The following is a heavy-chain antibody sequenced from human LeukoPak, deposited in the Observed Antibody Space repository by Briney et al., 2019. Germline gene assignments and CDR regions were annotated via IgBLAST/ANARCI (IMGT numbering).Heavy chain of an antibody. D-gene: IGHD3-3*01. V-gene: IGHV4-38-2*02. CDR3: ARHDYDFWSGLFDF. Sequence: PSETLSLTCTVSGYSISSGYHWGWIRQPPGKGLEWIGSIYHSGSTYYNPSLNSRVTISIDTSQNQFSLKLTSVTAADTAVYYCARHDYDFWSGLFDFWGQGTLVTVSS. CDR2: IYHSGST. CDR1: GYSISSGYH. J-gene: IGHJ4*02.